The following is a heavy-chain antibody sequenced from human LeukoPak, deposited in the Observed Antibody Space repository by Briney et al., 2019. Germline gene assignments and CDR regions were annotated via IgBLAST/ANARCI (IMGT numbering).Heavy chain of an antibody. D-gene: IGHD5-18*01. CDR3: ARLRGYSYGEADY. V-gene: IGHV4-39*01. CDR2: IYHSGST. Sequence: SETLSLTCTVSGGSISSSSYYWGWIRQPPGKGLEWIGSIYHSGSTYYNPSLKSRVTISVDTSKNQFSLKLSSVTAADTAVYYCARLRGYSYGEADYWGQGTLVTVSS. J-gene: IGHJ4*02. CDR1: GGSISSSSYY.